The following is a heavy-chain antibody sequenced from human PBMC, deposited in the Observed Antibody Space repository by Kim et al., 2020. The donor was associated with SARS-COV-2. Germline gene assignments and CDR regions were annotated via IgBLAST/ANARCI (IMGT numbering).Heavy chain of an antibody. J-gene: IGHJ6*03. CDR3: ARQKRDYYYYMDV. CDR2: IYYSGST. V-gene: IGHV4-39*01. CDR1: GGSISSSSYY. Sequence: SETLSLTCTVSGGSISSSSYYWGWIRQPPGKGLEWIGSIYYSGSTYYNPSLKSRVTISVDTSKNQFSLKLSSVTAADTAEYYCARQKRDYYYYMDVWGKGTTVTVSS.